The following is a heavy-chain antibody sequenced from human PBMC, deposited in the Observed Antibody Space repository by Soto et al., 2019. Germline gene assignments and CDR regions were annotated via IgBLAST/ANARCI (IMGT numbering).Heavy chain of an antibody. J-gene: IGHJ5*02. CDR3: ARGGGQQLAFWFDP. Sequence: PSQTLSLPCAISGDSVSSNSAAWNWIRQSPSRGLEWLGRTYYRSKWYNDYAVSVKSRITINTDTSKNQFSLQLNSVTPEDTAVYYCARGGGQQLAFWFDPWGQGTLVTVSS. CDR1: GDSVSSNSAA. V-gene: IGHV6-1*01. D-gene: IGHD6-13*01. CDR2: TYYRSKWYN.